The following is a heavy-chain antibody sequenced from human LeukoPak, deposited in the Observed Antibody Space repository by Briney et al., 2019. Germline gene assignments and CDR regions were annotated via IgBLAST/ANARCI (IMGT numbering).Heavy chain of an antibody. D-gene: IGHD2-15*01. CDR2: INSDGSST. V-gene: IGHV3-74*01. CDR1: GFTFSSYW. J-gene: IGHJ4*02. Sequence: PGGSLRLSCAASGFTFSSYWMYWVRQAPGKGLVWVSRINSDGSSTSYADSVKGRFTISRDNSKNTLYLQMNSLRAEDTAVYYCASASCSGSSCYSGYFDYWGQGTPVTVSS. CDR3: ASASCSGSSCYSGYFDY.